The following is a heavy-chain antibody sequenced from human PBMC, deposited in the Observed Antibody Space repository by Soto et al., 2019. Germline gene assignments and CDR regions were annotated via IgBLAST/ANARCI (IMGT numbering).Heavy chain of an antibody. V-gene: IGHV1-18*01. CDR2: ISAYDGNT. CDR3: AKDGQVGRKNAILPSVKYFYYGMDV. J-gene: IGHJ6*02. Sequence: QVQLVQSETEVKKPGASVKVSCKASGYTFSNYGITWVRQAPGQGLEWVGWISAYDGNTNYAQKFQGRVTLTTDRSTSTAYMELRSLRSDDTDIYYCAKDGQVGRKNAILPSVKYFYYGMDVWGQGTTVIVSS. CDR1: GYTFSNYG. D-gene: IGHD2-2*01.